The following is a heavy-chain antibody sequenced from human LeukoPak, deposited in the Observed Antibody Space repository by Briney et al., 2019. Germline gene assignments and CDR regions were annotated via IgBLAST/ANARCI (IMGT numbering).Heavy chain of an antibody. J-gene: IGHJ6*02. D-gene: IGHD3-10*01. CDR3: ARDVRTNYGMDV. CDR1: GFTFSSYE. CDR2: ISSSGSTI. V-gene: IGHV3-48*03. Sequence: GGSLRLSCAASGFTFSSYEMNWVCQAPRAGLGWVSYISSSGSTIYYADPVKGRFTISRDNAKNSLYLQMNSLRAEDTAVYYCARDVRTNYGMDVWGQGTTVTVSS.